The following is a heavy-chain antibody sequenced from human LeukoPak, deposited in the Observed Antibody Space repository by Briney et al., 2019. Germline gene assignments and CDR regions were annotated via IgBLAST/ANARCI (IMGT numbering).Heavy chain of an antibody. D-gene: IGHD5-24*01. CDR3: ARWRWAQSEFDY. J-gene: IGHJ4*02. CDR2: IKFDSSKQ. Sequence: GGSLRLSCEASGFTFSNHWMAWVRPAPPGGLQWVAHIKFDSSKQEHVDSVKGRFTISRDNAKNSVFLQMSSLTAEDTAVYYCARWRWAQSEFDYWGQGTLVTVSS. V-gene: IGHV3-7*02. CDR1: GFTFSNHW.